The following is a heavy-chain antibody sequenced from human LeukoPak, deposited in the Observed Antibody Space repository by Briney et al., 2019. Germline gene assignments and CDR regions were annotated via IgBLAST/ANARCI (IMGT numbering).Heavy chain of an antibody. CDR2: IKQGGSER. Sequence: GGSLRLSCAASGFTFSSYDMHWVRQAPGKGLEWVANIKQGGSERNYVDSVKGRFTISRDNAKNSLFLQMDSLRAEDTAVYYCAMAGYSDGPFDFDYWGQGTLVTVSS. D-gene: IGHD5-18*01. J-gene: IGHJ4*02. V-gene: IGHV3-7*01. CDR1: GFTFSSYD. CDR3: AMAGYSDGPFDFDY.